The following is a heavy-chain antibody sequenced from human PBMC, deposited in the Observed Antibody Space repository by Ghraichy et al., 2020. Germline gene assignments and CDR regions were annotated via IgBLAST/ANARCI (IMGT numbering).Heavy chain of an antibody. CDR2: ISSSSSYI. Sequence: GESLNISCAASGFTFSSYSMNWVRQAPGKGLEWVSSISSSSSYIYYADSVKGRFTISRDNAKNSLYLQMNSLRAEDTAVYYCARRMATMRGELLSWGFDYWGQGTLVTVSS. J-gene: IGHJ4*02. V-gene: IGHV3-21*01. CDR3: ARRMATMRGELLSWGFDY. D-gene: IGHD3-10*01. CDR1: GFTFSSYS.